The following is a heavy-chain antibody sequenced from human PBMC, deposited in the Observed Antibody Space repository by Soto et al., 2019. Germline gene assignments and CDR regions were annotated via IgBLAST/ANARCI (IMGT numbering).Heavy chain of an antibody. J-gene: IGHJ6*02. Sequence: SVKVSCKASGGTFSSYTISWVRQAPGQGLEWMGRIIPILGIANYAQKIQGRVTMTTDTSTSTAHMELRSLISDDTAVYYCARSWVTGRGGLDVWGQGTTVTVSS. CDR3: ARSWVTGRGGLDV. V-gene: IGHV1-69*02. CDR2: IIPILGIA. D-gene: IGHD2-21*02. CDR1: GGTFSSYT.